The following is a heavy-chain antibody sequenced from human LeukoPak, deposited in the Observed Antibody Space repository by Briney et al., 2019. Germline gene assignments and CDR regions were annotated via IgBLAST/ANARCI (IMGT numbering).Heavy chain of an antibody. CDR1: GGSFSGYY. Sequence: SETLSLTCAVYGGSFSGYYWSWIRQPPGKGLEWIGEINHSGSTNYNPSLKSRVTISVDTSKNQFSLKLSSVTAADTAVYYCARGARNLWFREPYYFDYWGQGTLVTVSS. V-gene: IGHV4-34*01. CDR2: INHSGST. J-gene: IGHJ4*02. D-gene: IGHD3-10*01. CDR3: ARGARNLWFREPYYFDY.